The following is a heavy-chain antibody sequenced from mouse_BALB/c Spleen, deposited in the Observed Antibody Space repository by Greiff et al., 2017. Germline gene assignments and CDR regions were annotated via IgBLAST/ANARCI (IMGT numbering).Heavy chain of an antibody. J-gene: IGHJ3*01. CDR2: ISSGGST. Sequence: EVHLVESGGGLVKPGGSLKLSCAASGFTFSSYAMSWVRQTPEKRLEWVASISSGGSTYYPDSVKGRFTISRDNARNILYLQMSSLRSEDTAMYYCARGDGNLAWFAYWGQGTLVTVSA. CDR3: ARGDGNLAWFAY. CDR1: GFTFSSYA. V-gene: IGHV5-6-5*01. D-gene: IGHD2-1*01.